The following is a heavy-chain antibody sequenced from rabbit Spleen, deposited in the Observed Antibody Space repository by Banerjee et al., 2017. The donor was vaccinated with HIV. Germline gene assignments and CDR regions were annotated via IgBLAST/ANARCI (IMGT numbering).Heavy chain of an antibody. J-gene: IGHJ2*01. CDR1: GFSFSSNDY. V-gene: IGHV1S40*01. Sequence: QSLEESGGGLVQPEGSLTLTCTTSGFSFSSNDYICWVRQAPGKGLEWIACIDTSNGDTDYANWPKGRFTISKTSSTTVTLQMTSLTVADTATYFCARNYVNAFDPWGQGTLVTVS. D-gene: IGHD1-1*01. CDR2: IDTSNGDT. CDR3: ARNYVNAFDP.